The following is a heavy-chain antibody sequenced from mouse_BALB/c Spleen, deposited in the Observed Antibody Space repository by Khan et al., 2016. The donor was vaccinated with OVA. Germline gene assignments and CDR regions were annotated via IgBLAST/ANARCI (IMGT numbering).Heavy chain of an antibody. V-gene: IGHV3-2*02. CDR3: ASELGRYYAMDY. D-gene: IGHD4-1*01. CDR1: GYSITRDYA. CDR2: ITNSGSN. J-gene: IGHJ4*01. Sequence: EVQLQESGPGLVKPSQSLSLTCTVTGYSITRDYAWNWIRQFPGNKLEWMGYITNSGSNNYNPSLKSRISITRDTSKNQFFLQLNSVTTEDTATYYCASELGRYYAMDYWGQGTSVTVAS.